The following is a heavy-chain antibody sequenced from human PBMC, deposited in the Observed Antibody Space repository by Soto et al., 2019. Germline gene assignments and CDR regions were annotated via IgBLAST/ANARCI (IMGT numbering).Heavy chain of an antibody. V-gene: IGHV3-23*01. CDR3: VKGHSDSYYYFDY. D-gene: IGHD3-22*01. Sequence: EVQLLESGGGLVQPGGSLRLSCAASGFTFSFCAMSWVRQAPGKGLKWVSSIRGSGGDTYYADSVRGRFTISRDNSKNTLYLQINSLRVEDTPVYYCVKGHSDSYYYFDYWGQGTLVTVSS. J-gene: IGHJ4*02. CDR2: IRGSGGDT. CDR1: GFTFSFCA.